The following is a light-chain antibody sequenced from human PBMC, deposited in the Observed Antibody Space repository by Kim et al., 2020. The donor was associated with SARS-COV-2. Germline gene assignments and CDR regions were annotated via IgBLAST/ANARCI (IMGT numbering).Light chain of an antibody. CDR2: AAS. V-gene: IGKV1-27*01. CDR1: QSINSF. J-gene: IGKJ3*01. Sequence: ASIGDRITITCRASQSINSFLAWYQQKPGKVPKLLIYAASVLPSGVPSRFSGSGSGTDFTLTISSLQPEDFATYYCQKYNSAPLTFGPGTKVDIK. CDR3: QKYNSAPLT.